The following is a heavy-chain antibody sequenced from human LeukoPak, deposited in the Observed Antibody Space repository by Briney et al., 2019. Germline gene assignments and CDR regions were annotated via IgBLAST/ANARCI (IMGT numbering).Heavy chain of an antibody. CDR2: ISYDGSNK. V-gene: IGHV3-30*18. Sequence: GGSLKLSCAASGFTFSSYGMHWVRQAPGKGLEWVAVISYDGSNKYYADSVKGRFTISRDNSKNTLYLQMNSLRAEDTAVYYCAKDLGIGGQGTLVTVSS. CDR3: AKDLGI. J-gene: IGHJ4*02. CDR1: GFTFSSYG. D-gene: IGHD2-21*01.